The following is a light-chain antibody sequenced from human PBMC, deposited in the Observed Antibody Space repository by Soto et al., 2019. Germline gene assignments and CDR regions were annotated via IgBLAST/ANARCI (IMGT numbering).Light chain of an antibody. CDR1: QSVNSGY. CDR2: DTS. CDR3: QQYGSSPRT. Sequence: EIVLTQSPGTLSLSPGERATLSCRASQSVNSGYLAWYQHTPGQAPRLLIYDTSTRATGIPDRFSGSGSGTDFTLTISTLEPEDFAVFYCQQYGSSPRTFGQGTKVEIK. V-gene: IGKV3-20*01. J-gene: IGKJ1*01.